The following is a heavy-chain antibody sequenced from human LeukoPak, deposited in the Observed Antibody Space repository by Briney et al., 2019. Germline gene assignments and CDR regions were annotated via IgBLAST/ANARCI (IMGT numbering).Heavy chain of an antibody. V-gene: IGHV4-39*01. J-gene: IGHJ4*02. CDR3: ARRVIVGSTEDY. CDR2: VSYRGTT. Sequence: SETLSLTCTVSGVSISSSAYYWGWVRQSPGKGLEWIGCVSYRGTTYYNPSLRSQVTISVDTSNNQFSLKLASVTAADTAVYYCARRVIVGSTEDYWGQGILVTVSS. D-gene: IGHD1-26*01. CDR1: GVSISSSAYY.